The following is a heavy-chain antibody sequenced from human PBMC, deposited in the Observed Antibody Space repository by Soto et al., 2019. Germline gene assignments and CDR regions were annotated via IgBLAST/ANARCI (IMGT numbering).Heavy chain of an antibody. CDR3: ARVAVTTYYFDY. D-gene: IGHD4-17*01. CDR1: GFTFTSYW. V-gene: IGHV3-74*01. Sequence: EVQLVESGGDLVQPGGSLRLSCEASGFTFTSYWMHWVRQSPGKGLVWVSRINPDGSRTSYADSVKGRFTISRDNAKNTLYLQMNSLGAEDTAVYYCARVAVTTYYFDYWGHGTLVTVSS. J-gene: IGHJ4*01. CDR2: INPDGSRT.